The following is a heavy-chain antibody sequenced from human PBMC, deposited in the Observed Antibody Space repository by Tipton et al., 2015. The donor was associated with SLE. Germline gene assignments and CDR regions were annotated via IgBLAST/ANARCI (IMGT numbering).Heavy chain of an antibody. V-gene: IGHV4-34*01. J-gene: IGHJ4*02. CDR1: GGSFSAYF. Sequence: TLSLTCAVHGGSFSAYFWSWSRQPPGKGLEWLGEINDSGSTNYNPSLKSRLTMSVDTSKNQISLKLSTVTAADTALYYCARGRSITWTRGGFDYWGQGTLVTVSS. CDR3: ARGRSITWTRGGFDY. CDR2: INDSGST. D-gene: IGHD1-1*01.